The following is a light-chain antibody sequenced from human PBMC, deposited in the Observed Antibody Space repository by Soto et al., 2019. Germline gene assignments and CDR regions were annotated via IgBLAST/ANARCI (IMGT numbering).Light chain of an antibody. CDR1: QSVLYSSNNKNY. CDR3: QQYYSIPPT. J-gene: IGKJ2*01. CDR2: WAS. Sequence: DIVMTQSPDSLAVSLGERATINCKSSQSVLYSSNNKNYLAWYQQKPGQPPKLLIYWASTRDSGVPDRFSGSGSGTDFTLTISSLQAEDVAVYYCQQYYSIPPTFGQGTKLEIK. V-gene: IGKV4-1*01.